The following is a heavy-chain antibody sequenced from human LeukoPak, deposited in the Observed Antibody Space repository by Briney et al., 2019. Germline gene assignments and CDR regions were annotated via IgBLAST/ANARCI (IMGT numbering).Heavy chain of an antibody. CDR2: ISYDGSNK. CDR1: GFTFSSYA. V-gene: IGHV3-30-3*01. J-gene: IGHJ4*02. D-gene: IGHD6-13*01. Sequence: PGGSLRLSCAASGFTFSSYAMHWVRQAPGKGLEWVAVISYDGSNKYYADSVKGRFTISRDNSKNTLYLQMNSLRAEDTAVYYCAKDQEYSSSWSPFDYWGQGTLVTVSS. CDR3: AKDQEYSSSWSPFDY.